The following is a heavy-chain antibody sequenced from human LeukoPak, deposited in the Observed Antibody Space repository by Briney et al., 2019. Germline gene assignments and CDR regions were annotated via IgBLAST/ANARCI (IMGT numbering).Heavy chain of an antibody. Sequence: GASEKVSCKASGGTFSSYAISWVRQAPGQGLEWMGGIIPIFGTANYAQKFQGRVTITADESTSTAYMELSSLRSEDTAVYYCARDRRIAAAGPFDYWGQGTLVTVSS. CDR2: IIPIFGTA. J-gene: IGHJ4*02. D-gene: IGHD6-13*01. CDR3: ARDRRIAAAGPFDY. CDR1: GGTFSSYA. V-gene: IGHV1-69*13.